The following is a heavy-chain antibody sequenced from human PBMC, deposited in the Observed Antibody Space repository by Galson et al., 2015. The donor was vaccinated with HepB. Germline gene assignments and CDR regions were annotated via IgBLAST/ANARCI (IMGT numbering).Heavy chain of an antibody. CDR1: GFTFSVYT. CDR3: AKDSGFGRDDY. D-gene: IGHD1-26*01. J-gene: IGHJ4*02. CDR2: VRGSGTGT. V-gene: IGHV3-23*01. Sequence: SLRLSCAASGFTFSVYTMNWVRQAPGKGLEWVSAVRGSGTGTWYADSVKGRFTISRDDSKNTVFLQLNSLRAEDTAIYYCAKDSGFGRDDYWCQGILVTVSS.